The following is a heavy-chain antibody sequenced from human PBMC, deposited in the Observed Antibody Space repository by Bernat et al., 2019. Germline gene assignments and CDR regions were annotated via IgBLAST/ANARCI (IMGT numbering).Heavy chain of an antibody. CDR2: ISAYNGNT. V-gene: IGHV1-18*01. J-gene: IGHJ3*02. CDR1: GYTFTSYG. Sequence: QVQLAQSGAEVKKPGASVKVSCKASGYTFTSYGISWVRQAPGQGLEWMGWISAYNGNTNYAQKLQGRVTMTTDTSTSTAYMELRSLRSDDTAVYYCARDALRRSYSHDAFDIWGQGTMVTVSS. CDR3: ARDALRRSYSHDAFDI. D-gene: IGHD2-21*01.